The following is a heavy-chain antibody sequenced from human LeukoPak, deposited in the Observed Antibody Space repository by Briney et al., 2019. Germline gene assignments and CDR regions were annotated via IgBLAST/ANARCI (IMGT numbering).Heavy chain of an antibody. CDR1: GFSFSSFA. J-gene: IGHJ4*02. Sequence: GGSLTLSCVGSGFSFSSFAMSWVRQAPGKGLEWVSTVSGGGAYTYYADSVKGRFTVSRDDSKSMHFLHMNSLRTEDTALYFCAKRITVSAGYYLDSWGQGTLVTVSS. CDR2: VSGGGAYT. CDR3: AKRITVSAGYYLDS. V-gene: IGHV3-23*01. D-gene: IGHD2-8*01.